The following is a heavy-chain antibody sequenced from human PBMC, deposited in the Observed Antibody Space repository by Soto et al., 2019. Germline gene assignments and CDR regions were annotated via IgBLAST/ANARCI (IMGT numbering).Heavy chain of an antibody. D-gene: IGHD2-21*02. J-gene: IGHJ6*02. Sequence: EVQLVESGGGLVQPGGSLRLSCEASGFTFRNYDMHWVRQGTGKGLEWVSGISAAGDPDYADSVEGRFTISRENAQNSFFLQMNSLRVGDTAVYYCARTARDFYGLDVWGQGTTVIFSS. V-gene: IGHV3-13*05. CDR1: GFTFRNYD. CDR2: ISAAGDP. CDR3: ARTARDFYGLDV.